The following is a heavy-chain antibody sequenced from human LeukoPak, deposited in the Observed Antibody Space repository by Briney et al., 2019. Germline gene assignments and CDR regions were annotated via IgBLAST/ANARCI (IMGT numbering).Heavy chain of an antibody. CDR1: GFTFSDYY. Sequence: GGSLRLSCAASGFTFSDYYMSWIRQAPGKGLEWVSYISSSGSTIYYADSVKGRFTISRDNAKNSLYLQMNSLRAEDTAVYYCARPSPLYYYDSSGSIGDYWGQGTLVTVSS. CDR2: ISSSGSTI. V-gene: IGHV3-11*01. D-gene: IGHD3-22*01. CDR3: ARPSPLYYYDSSGSIGDY. J-gene: IGHJ4*02.